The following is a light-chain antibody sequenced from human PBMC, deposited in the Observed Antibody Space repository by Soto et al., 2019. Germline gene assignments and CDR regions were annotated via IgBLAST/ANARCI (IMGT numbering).Light chain of an antibody. CDR2: GAS. J-gene: IGKJ1*01. CDR3: HQYNNFWT. Sequence: IGMKKSPSTLSVYPGERVTLSCRASQSVSSRLAWYHQKPGQSPRLLIYGASTRATGIPARFSGSGSGTEFTLTISSLQSEDFGLYYCHQYNNFWTFCQVTKVDIK. CDR1: QSVSSR. V-gene: IGKV3-15*01.